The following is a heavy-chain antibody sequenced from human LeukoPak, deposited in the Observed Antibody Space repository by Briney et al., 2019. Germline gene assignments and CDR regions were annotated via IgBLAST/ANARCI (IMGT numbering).Heavy chain of an antibody. Sequence: SQTLSLTRTVSGGSISSGGYYWSWIRQHPGKGLEWIGYIYYSGSTYYNPSLKSRVTISVDTSKNQFSLKLSSVTAADTAVYYCARGYYDSSAYWPNAFDIWGQGTMVTVSS. J-gene: IGHJ3*02. V-gene: IGHV4-31*03. CDR2: IYYSGST. D-gene: IGHD3-22*01. CDR3: ARGYYDSSAYWPNAFDI. CDR1: GGSISSGGYY.